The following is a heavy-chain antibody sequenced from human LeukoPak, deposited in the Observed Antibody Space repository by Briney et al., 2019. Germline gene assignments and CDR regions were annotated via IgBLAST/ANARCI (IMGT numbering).Heavy chain of an antibody. V-gene: IGHV1-24*01. Sequence: ASVKVSCKVSGYTLTELSMHWVRQAPGKWLEWMGGFDPEDGETIYAQKFQGRVTMTEDTSTDTAYMELSSLRSEDTAVYYCATGRLRYFDWLFLGAFDIWGQGTMVTVSS. CDR3: ATGRLRYFDWLFLGAFDI. CDR2: FDPEDGET. D-gene: IGHD3-9*01. J-gene: IGHJ3*02. CDR1: GYTLTELS.